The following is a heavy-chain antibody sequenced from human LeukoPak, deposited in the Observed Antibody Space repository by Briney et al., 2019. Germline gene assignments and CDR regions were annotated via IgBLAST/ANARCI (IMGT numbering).Heavy chain of an antibody. Sequence: GGSLRLSCAASGFTFSSYGMHWVRQAPGKGLEWVAVISYDGSNKYYADSVKGRFTISRDNSKNTLCLQMNSLRAEDTAVYYCAKDRGIDAFDIWGQGTMVTVSS. CDR1: GFTFSSYG. V-gene: IGHV3-30*18. CDR2: ISYDGSNK. D-gene: IGHD2-15*01. J-gene: IGHJ3*02. CDR3: AKDRGIDAFDI.